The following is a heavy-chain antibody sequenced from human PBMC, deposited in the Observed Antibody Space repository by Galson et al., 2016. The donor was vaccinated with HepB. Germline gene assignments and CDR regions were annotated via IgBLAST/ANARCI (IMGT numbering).Heavy chain of an antibody. D-gene: IGHD4-11*01. CDR1: GGSFTDSY. Sequence: SETLSLTCAVYGGSFTDSYWGWIRQPPGKGLEWIGEINHSGTTNYSPSLKSRVTISVDTSKNQFSLKVKSVTAADTAMYYCARNLQIWGQGTLVTVSS. CDR2: INHSGTT. J-gene: IGHJ4*02. CDR3: ARNLQI. V-gene: IGHV4-34*01.